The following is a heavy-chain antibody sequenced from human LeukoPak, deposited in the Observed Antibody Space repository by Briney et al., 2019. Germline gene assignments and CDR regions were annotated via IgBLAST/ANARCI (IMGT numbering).Heavy chain of an antibody. V-gene: IGHV1-2*02. CDR2: INPNSGGT. CDR1: GYTFTGYY. J-gene: IGHJ4*02. D-gene: IGHD5-18*01. CDR3: VRAGGYSFDY. Sequence: ASVKVSCKASGYTFTGYYMHWVRQAPGQGLEWMGWINPNSGGTNYAQKFQGRVTITADKSTSTAYMELSSLRSEDTAVYYCVRAGGYSFDYWGQGTLVTVSS.